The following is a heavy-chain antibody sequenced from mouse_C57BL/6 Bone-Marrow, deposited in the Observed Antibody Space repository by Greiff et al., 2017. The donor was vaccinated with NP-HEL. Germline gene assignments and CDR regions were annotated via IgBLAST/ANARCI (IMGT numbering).Heavy chain of an antibody. D-gene: IGHD1-1*02. J-gene: IGHJ4*01. Sequence: QVQLQQSGPELVKPGASVKISCKASGYTFTDYYINWVKQRPGQGLAWIGWIFPGSGSTYYNEKFKGKAALTVDKSSSTAYMLLSSLTSEDSAVYFCARGGYGLRRGAMDYWGQGTSVTVSS. V-gene: IGHV1-75*01. CDR1: GYTFTDYY. CDR2: IFPGSGST. CDR3: ARGGYGLRRGAMDY.